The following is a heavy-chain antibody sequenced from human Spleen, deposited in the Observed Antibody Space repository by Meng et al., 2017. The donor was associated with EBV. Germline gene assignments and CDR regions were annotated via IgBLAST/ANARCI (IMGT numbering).Heavy chain of an antibody. J-gene: IGHJ5*02. Sequence: QIQLVQSGTEVKKPGASVKVSCKGSGYSFYKYGISWVRQSPGQVLEWMGWISAYNGNTNYAQNFQGRVNVTTDRSTTTAYMELSNLRSDDTVVYYCARGIAANWFDPWGQGTLVTVSS. CDR3: ARGIAANWFDP. V-gene: IGHV1-18*01. CDR1: GYSFYKYG. D-gene: IGHD6-25*01. CDR2: ISAYNGNT.